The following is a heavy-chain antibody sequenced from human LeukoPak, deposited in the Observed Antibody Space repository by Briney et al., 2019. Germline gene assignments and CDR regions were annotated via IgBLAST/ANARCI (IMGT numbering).Heavy chain of an antibody. Sequence: GESLKISCKGSGYSFTAHWIGWVRQMPGKGLEWMGIIYPGDSDTRYSPSFQGQVTISADKSISTAYLQWSSLKASDTAMYYCARGGDYIVATGPEYYFDYWGQGTLVTVSS. D-gene: IGHD5-12*01. CDR1: GYSFTAHW. CDR3: ARGGDYIVATGPEYYFDY. V-gene: IGHV5-51*01. CDR2: IYPGDSDT. J-gene: IGHJ4*02.